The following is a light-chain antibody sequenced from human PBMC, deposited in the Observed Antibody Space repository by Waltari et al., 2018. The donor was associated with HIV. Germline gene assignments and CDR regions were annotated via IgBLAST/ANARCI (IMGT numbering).Light chain of an antibody. CDR2: EVT. CDR1: TMHVGPCTL. Sequence: QSALTQSASVSGSPGQSLTISCPGTTMHVGPCTLFSWSHQHPGEVPKLLIYEVTKRPSGVSTRFSGSKSGNTASLTISGLQAEDEADYYCCSYAGSGLVFGGGTKLTVL. V-gene: IGLV2-23*02. CDR3: CSYAGSGLV. J-gene: IGLJ3*02.